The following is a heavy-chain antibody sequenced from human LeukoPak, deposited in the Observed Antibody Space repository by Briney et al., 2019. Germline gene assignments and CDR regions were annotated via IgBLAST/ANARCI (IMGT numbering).Heavy chain of an antibody. J-gene: IGHJ4*02. CDR3: ASSRTFDY. Sequence: GGSLRLSCAAAGFTFSSDWMRWVRQAPGKGLEWVANIKQDGSDKYYADSVKGRFTISRDNSKNTLYLQMNSLRAEDTAVYYCASSRTFDYWGQGTLVTVSS. CDR2: IKQDGSDK. CDR1: GFTFSSDW. D-gene: IGHD2-2*01. V-gene: IGHV3-7*01.